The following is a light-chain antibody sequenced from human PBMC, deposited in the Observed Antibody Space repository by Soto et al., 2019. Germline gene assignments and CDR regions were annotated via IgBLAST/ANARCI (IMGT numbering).Light chain of an antibody. Sequence: QPVLTQPPSASASLGASVTLTCTLSSGYSNYKVDWYQQRPGKGPRFVMRAGTGGIVGSKGDGIPDRFSVLGSGLNRYLTIKNIQEEDGSDYHCGADHGSGSNFVVVFGGGTKLTVL. J-gene: IGLJ2*01. CDR1: SGYSNYK. CDR2: AGTGGIVG. CDR3: GADHGSGSNFVVV. V-gene: IGLV9-49*01.